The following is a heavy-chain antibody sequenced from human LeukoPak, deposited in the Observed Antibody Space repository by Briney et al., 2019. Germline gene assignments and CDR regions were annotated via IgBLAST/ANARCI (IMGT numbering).Heavy chain of an antibody. D-gene: IGHD3-22*01. CDR3: ARDDSSGYYGYFQH. CDR2: IYYSGST. CDR1: GGSISSYY. V-gene: IGHV4-59*01. J-gene: IGHJ1*01. Sequence: SETLSLTCTVSGGSISSYYWSWIRQPPGKGLEWIGYIYYSGSTNYNPSLKSRVTISVDTSKNQFSLKLSSVTAADTAVYYCARDDSSGYYGYFQHWGQGTLVTVPS.